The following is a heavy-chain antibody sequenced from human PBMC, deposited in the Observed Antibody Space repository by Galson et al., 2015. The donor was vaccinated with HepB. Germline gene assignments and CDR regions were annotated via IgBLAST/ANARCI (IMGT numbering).Heavy chain of an antibody. D-gene: IGHD5-12*01. CDR1: GFTFGDYT. V-gene: IGHV3-49*03. J-gene: IGHJ4*02. Sequence: SLRLSCAASGFTFGDYTMSWFRQAPGKGLEWVGSIRSKAYGGTTEYVASVKRRFTISRHDSKSIAYLQINSLKTEDTAVYYCTGDRKGGYEPFDYWGQGTLVTVSS. CDR2: IRSKAYGGTT. CDR3: TGDRKGGYEPFDY.